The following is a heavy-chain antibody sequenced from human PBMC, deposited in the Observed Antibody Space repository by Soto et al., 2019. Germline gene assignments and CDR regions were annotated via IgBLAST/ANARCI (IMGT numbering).Heavy chain of an antibody. CDR1: GYTFTSYY. D-gene: IGHD3-10*01. CDR2: INPSGGST. V-gene: IGHV1-46*01. Sequence: EASVKVSCKASGYTFTSYYMHWVRQAPGQGLEWMGIINPSGGSTSYAQKFQGRVTMTRDTSTSTVYMELSSLRSEDTAVYYCARDGPYYGSGSYYNNCYYYGMDVWGQGTTVTVSS. J-gene: IGHJ6*02. CDR3: ARDGPYYGSGSYYNNCYYYGMDV.